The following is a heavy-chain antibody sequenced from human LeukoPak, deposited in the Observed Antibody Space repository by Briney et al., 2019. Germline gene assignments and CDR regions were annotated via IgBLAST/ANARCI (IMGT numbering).Heavy chain of an antibody. CDR2: IYSGGTT. CDR1: GFTVSSNY. CDR3: ARDKGTSYLSSFDY. J-gene: IGHJ4*02. V-gene: IGHV3-53*05. D-gene: IGHD6-6*01. Sequence: GGSLRLSCAASGFTVSSNYMSWVRQAPGKGLEWVSVIYSGGTTYYADSVKGRFTISRDNSKNTLYLQMNSLRAADTAVYYCARDKGTSYLSSFDYWGQGTLVTVSS.